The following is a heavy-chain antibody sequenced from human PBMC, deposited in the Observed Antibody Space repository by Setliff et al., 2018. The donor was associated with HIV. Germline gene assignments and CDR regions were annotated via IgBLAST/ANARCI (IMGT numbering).Heavy chain of an antibody. V-gene: IGHV4-59*01. CDR3: AIGSSWQYYYYYYMDV. D-gene: IGHD6-13*01. J-gene: IGHJ6*03. Sequence: SETLSLTCTVSGGSISSYYWSWIRQPPGKGLEWIEYIYYSGSTNYNPSLKSRVTISVDTSKNQFSLKLSSVTAADPAVYYCAIGSSWQYYYYYYMDVWGKGTTVTVSS. CDR1: GGSISSYY. CDR2: IYYSGST.